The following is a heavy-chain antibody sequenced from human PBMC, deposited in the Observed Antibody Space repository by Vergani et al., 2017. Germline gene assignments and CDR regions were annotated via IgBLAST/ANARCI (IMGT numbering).Heavy chain of an antibody. V-gene: IGHV5-51*01. J-gene: IGHJ4*02. CDR3: ARPMTTVTTPFDY. D-gene: IGHD4-17*01. Sequence: EVQLVQSGAEVKEPGESLKISCKGSGYSFSSYWIGWVRQMPGKSLEWMGIIYPGDSDTRYSPSFQGQVTISADKSISTAYLQWSSRKASDTAMYYCARPMTTVTTPFDYWGQGTLVTVSS. CDR2: IYPGDSDT. CDR1: GYSFSSYW.